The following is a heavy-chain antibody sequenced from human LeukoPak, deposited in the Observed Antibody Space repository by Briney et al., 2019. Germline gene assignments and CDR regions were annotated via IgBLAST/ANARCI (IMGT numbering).Heavy chain of an antibody. CDR1: GFTFDDYA. D-gene: IGHD4/OR15-4a*01. CDR3: ARDGARKDDY. J-gene: IGHJ4*02. Sequence: GGSLRLSCAASGFTFDDYAMHWVRQAPGKGLEWVSGISWNSGSIGYADSVKGRFTISRDNAKNSLYLQMNSLRAEDTAIYYCARDGARKDDYWGQGTLVTVSS. CDR2: ISWNSGSI. V-gene: IGHV3-9*01.